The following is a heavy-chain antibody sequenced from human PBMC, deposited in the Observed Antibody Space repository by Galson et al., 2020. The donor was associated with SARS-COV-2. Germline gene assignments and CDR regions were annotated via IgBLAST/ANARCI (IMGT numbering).Heavy chain of an antibody. CDR1: GGSISSSSYY. J-gene: IGHJ4*02. Sequence: SETLSLTCTVSGGSISSSSYYWGWIRQPPGKGLEWIGSIYYSGSAYYNPSLKSRVTISVDTSKNEFSLKLSSVTAADTAVYYCARLRGQWLASSMLDYWGQGTLVTVSS. V-gene: IGHV4-39*01. CDR2: IYYSGSA. D-gene: IGHD6-19*01. CDR3: ARLRGQWLASSMLDY.